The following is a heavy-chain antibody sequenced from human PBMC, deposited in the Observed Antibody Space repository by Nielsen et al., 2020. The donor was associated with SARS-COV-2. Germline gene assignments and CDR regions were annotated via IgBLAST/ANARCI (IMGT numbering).Heavy chain of an antibody. Sequence: ASVKVSCKASGYSFSSISINWVRQAPGQGLEWMGWISTRTGNQTYAQGFTGRFVLSLDNSVSTAYLEITSLRGEDTAVHYCATEPAVAGQGRLDYWGQGSLVTGST. D-gene: IGHD6-19*01. CDR3: ATEPAVAGQGRLDY. CDR1: GYSFSSIS. CDR2: ISTRTGNQ. V-gene: IGHV7-4-1*02. J-gene: IGHJ4*02.